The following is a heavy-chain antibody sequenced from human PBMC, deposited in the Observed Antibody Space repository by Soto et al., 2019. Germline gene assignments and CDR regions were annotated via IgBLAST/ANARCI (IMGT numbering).Heavy chain of an antibody. CDR1: GGSFY. CDR2: IRHSGST. J-gene: IGHJ6*02. D-gene: IGHD4-17*01. CDR3: ARGGGDYDYAVDV. Sequence: QVQLQQWGAGLLKPSETLSLNCAVYGGSFYWTWIRQPPGKGLEGIREIRHSGSTNYNPSLTSRVSISIDRSKSQVSLTVYSVTAADTAVYYCARGGGDYDYAVDVWGQGTTVTVSS. V-gene: IGHV4-34*01.